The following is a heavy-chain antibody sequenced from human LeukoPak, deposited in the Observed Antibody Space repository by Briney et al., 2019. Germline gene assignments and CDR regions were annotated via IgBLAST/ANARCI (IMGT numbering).Heavy chain of an antibody. V-gene: IGHV3-30*02. CDR2: IQNDGSNK. J-gene: IGHJ3*02. Sequence: GGSLRLSCAASGFAFSTYAMHWVRQAPGKGLEWVAFIQNDGSNKYYTDSVKGRFTISRDNSKNSLYLQMNSLRAEDTAVYYCARGRGQGAFDIWGQGTMVTVSS. CDR1: GFAFSTYA. CDR3: ARGRGQGAFDI.